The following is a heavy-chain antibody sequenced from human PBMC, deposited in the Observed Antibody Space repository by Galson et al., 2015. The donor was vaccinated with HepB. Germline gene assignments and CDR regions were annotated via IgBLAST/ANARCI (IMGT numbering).Heavy chain of an antibody. CDR1: GFTFSSYG. J-gene: IGHJ4*02. D-gene: IGHD6-19*01. V-gene: IGHV3-33*01. CDR3: ARGGWGIAVAAFDY. Sequence: SLRLSCAASGFTFSSYGMHWVRQAPGKGLEWVAVIWYDGSNKYYADSVKGRFTISRDNSKNTLYLQMNSLRAEDTAVYYCARGGWGIAVAAFDYWGQGTLVTVSS. CDR2: IWYDGSNK.